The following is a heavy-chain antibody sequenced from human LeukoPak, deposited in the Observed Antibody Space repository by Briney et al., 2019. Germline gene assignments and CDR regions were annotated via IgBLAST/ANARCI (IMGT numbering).Heavy chain of an antibody. CDR1: GFTFSSYA. CDR3: ARGRYDPGCFDP. CDR2: ISYDGSNK. Sequence: GRSLRLSCAASGFTFSSYAMHWVRQAPGKGLEWMAVISYDGSNKYYADSVKGRFTISRDNSKNTLYLQMNSLRAEDTAVYYCARGRYDPGCFDPWGQGTLVTVSS. J-gene: IGHJ5*02. D-gene: IGHD5-24*01. V-gene: IGHV3-30*04.